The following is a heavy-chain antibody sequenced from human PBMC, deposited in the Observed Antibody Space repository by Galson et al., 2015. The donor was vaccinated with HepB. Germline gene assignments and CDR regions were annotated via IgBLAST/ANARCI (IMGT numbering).Heavy chain of an antibody. Sequence: LSLTCTVSGVFINSFYWTWIRQPPGKGLEWISYIYDSSTNYNPSLTSRVTTSLDTSKNQFSLKLSSVTAADTAVYYCARVPGGRSSGFDYWGQGILVTVSS. D-gene: IGHD5-12*01. CDR3: ARVPGGRSSGFDY. V-gene: IGHV4-59*01. CDR1: GVFINSFY. J-gene: IGHJ4*02. CDR2: IYDSST.